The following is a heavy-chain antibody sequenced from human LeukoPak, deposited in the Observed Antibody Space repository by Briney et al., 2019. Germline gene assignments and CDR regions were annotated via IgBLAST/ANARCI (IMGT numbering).Heavy chain of an antibody. CDR2: ISGSGGST. CDR1: GFTFSSYA. D-gene: IGHD2-2*02. V-gene: IGHV3-23*01. CDR3: AKVTGYCSSTSCYTTGAFDI. Sequence: GGSLRLSCAASGFTFSSYAMSWVRQAPGKGLEWVSAISGSGGSTYYADSAKGRFTISRDNSKNTLYLQMNSLRAEDTAVYYCAKVTGYCSSTSCYTTGAFDIWGQGTMVTVSS. J-gene: IGHJ3*02.